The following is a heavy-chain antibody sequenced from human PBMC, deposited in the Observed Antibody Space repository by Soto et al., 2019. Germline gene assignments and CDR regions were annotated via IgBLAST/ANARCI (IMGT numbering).Heavy chain of an antibody. CDR3: ARGRWYQLPTN. CDR1: GDSISGYY. CDR2: IYDSGST. V-gene: IGHV4-59*01. J-gene: IGHJ4*02. D-gene: IGHD2-2*01. Sequence: PSETLSLTCTVSGDSISGYYWIWIRQPPGKGLEWIGYIYDSGSTNYNPSLKSRVTISVDTSKNQFSLKLNSVTAADTAVYYCARGRWYQLPTNWGQGTLVTVSS.